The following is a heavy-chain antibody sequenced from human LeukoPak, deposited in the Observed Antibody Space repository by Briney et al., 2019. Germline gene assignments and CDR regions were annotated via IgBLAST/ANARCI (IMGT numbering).Heavy chain of an antibody. Sequence: GGSLRLSCPASGFTFSSYAMSWVGQAPGKGLEWVSAISGSGGSTYYADSVKGRFTISRDNSKNTLYLKMKSVRAEDTAVYYCAREFANRAYNWFDRWGQGTLVTVSS. CDR3: AREFANRAYNWFDR. CDR2: ISGSGGST. V-gene: IGHV3-23*01. J-gene: IGHJ5*02. D-gene: IGHD3-10*01. CDR1: GFTFSSYA.